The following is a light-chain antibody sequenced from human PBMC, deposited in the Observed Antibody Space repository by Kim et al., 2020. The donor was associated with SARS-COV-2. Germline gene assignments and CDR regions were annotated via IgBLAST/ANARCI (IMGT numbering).Light chain of an antibody. CDR2: KDT. CDR3: YSPTDNQGGL. V-gene: IGLV3-27*01. J-gene: IGLJ2*01. Sequence: SYELTQPSSVSVSPGQTARITCSGDILTRKYARWFQQKPGQAPVLVIYKDTERPSWIPERFSGSTSGTTVTLTISGAQVEDEADYYCYSPTDNQGGLFGGGTKLAVL. CDR1: ILTRKY.